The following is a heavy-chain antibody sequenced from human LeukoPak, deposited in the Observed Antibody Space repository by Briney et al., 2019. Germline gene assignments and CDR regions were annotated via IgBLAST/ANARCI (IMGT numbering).Heavy chain of an antibody. CDR1: GFTFSSYA. Sequence: RGSLRLSCAASGFTFSSYAMSWVRQAPGKGLEWVSAISGSGGSTYYADSVKGRFTISRDNSKNTLYLQMNSLRAEDTAVYYCAKAGGNYITFFDYWGQGTLVTVSS. CDR3: AKAGGNYITFFDY. D-gene: IGHD4-23*01. J-gene: IGHJ4*02. CDR2: ISGSGGST. V-gene: IGHV3-23*01.